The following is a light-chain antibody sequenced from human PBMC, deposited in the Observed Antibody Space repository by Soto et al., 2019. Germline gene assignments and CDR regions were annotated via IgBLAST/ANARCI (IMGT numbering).Light chain of an antibody. J-gene: IGKJ2*01. CDR2: DAS. CDR3: QQYDNLLRT. Sequence: DIQMTQSPSSLSASVGDSVTITCQASQDISNYLNWYQQKPGKAPKLLIYDASNLETGVPSRFSGSGSGTDFTFTISSLQPEDIATYYCQQYDNLLRTFGQGTKLEIK. V-gene: IGKV1-33*01. CDR1: QDISNY.